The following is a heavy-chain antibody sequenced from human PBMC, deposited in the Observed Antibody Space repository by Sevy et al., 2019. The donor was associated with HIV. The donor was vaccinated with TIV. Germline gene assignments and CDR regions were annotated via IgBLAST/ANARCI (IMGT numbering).Heavy chain of an antibody. J-gene: IGHJ2*01. D-gene: IGHD7-27*01. Sequence: SGPTLVNPTQTLTLTCTFSGFSLSTSGVGVGWIRQPPGKALEWLALIYWDDNKRYSPSLKSRLTLTKDTSKNQAFLTMTNMNPVDTATYFCAHISGPGEWGWYFDLWGRGTLVTVSS. CDR1: GFSLSTSGVG. CDR3: AHISGPGEWGWYFDL. V-gene: IGHV2-5*02. CDR2: IYWDDNK.